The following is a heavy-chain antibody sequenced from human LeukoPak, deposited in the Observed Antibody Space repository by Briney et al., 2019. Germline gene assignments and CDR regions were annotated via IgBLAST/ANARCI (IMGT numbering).Heavy chain of an antibody. CDR1: GFSLSTSGVG. J-gene: IGHJ4*02. V-gene: IGHV2-5*02. CDR2: IYWDDDK. Sequence: SGPTLVNPTQTLTLTCTFSGFSLSTSGVGVGWIRQPPGKALEWLALIYWDDDKRYSPSLKSGLTITKDTSKNQVVLTMTNMDPVDTATYYCAHIEEGYDSSGYYYEYFDYWGQGTLVTVSS. D-gene: IGHD3-22*01. CDR3: AHIEEGYDSSGYYYEYFDY.